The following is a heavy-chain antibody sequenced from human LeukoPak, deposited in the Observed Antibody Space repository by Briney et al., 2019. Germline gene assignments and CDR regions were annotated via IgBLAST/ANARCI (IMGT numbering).Heavy chain of an antibody. CDR1: GFAFSNYW. CDR3: ARVVDHDYGDYYLDY. CDR2: INPYGSTT. J-gene: IGHJ4*02. Sequence: GGSLRLSCAASGFAFSNYWMHWVRHAPGKGLVWVSFINPYGSTTNYADSVKGRFTISRDNAKNALYLQMNSLRAEDTAVYYCARVVDHDYGDYYLDYWGQGTLVTVSS. D-gene: IGHD4-17*01. V-gene: IGHV3-74*01.